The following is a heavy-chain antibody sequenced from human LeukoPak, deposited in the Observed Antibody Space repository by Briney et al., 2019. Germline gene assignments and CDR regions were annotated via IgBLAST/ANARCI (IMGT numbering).Heavy chain of an antibody. CDR3: ARDQSGSYPPDAFDI. V-gene: IGHV4-34*01. Sequence: PSETLSLTCAVYGGSFSGYYWSWIRQPPGKGLEWIGEINHSGSTNYNPSLKSRVTISVDTSKNQFSLKLSSVTAADTAVYYCARDQSGSYPPDAFDIWGQGTMVTVSS. CDR1: GGSFSGYY. D-gene: IGHD1-26*01. CDR2: INHSGST. J-gene: IGHJ3*02.